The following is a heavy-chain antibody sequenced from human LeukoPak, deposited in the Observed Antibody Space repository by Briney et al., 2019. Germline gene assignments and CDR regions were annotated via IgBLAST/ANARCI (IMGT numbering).Heavy chain of an antibody. D-gene: IGHD4-17*01. CDR1: GFTFSSYN. CDR2: ISVSGFST. CDR3: AKDELTTVTTGLFDY. V-gene: IGHV3-23*01. J-gene: IGHJ4*02. Sequence: GGSLRLSCAASGFTFSSYNMNWVRQAPGKGLEWVSVISVSGFSTYYADSVKGRFTISRDNSKNTLYLQMNSLRAEDTAVYYCAKDELTTVTTGLFDYWGQGTLVTVSS.